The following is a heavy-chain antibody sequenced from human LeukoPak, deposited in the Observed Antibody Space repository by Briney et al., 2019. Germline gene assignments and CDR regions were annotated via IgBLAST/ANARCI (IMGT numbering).Heavy chain of an antibody. CDR2: ISSSGSTI. Sequence: GGSLRLSCAGHGFTFSNDGMKWVRQAPGKGLEWVSYISSSGSTIYYADSVKGRFTISRDNAKNSLYLQMNSLRAEDTAVYYCARVDSAIGYYFDYWGQGTLVTVSS. J-gene: IGHJ4*02. D-gene: IGHD2-21*02. CDR1: GFTFSNDG. CDR3: ARVDSAIGYYFDY. V-gene: IGHV3-48*03.